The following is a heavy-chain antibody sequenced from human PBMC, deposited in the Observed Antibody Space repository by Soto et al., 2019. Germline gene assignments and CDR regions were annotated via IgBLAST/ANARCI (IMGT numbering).Heavy chain of an antibody. CDR2: IIPIFGTA. CDR3: ARVGSYCSGGSCYSDAFDI. D-gene: IGHD2-15*01. CDR1: GGTFSSYA. Sequence: QVQLVQSGAAVKKPGSSVKVSCKASGGTFSSYAISWVRQAPGQGLEWMGGIIPIFGTANYAQKFQGRVTITADESTSTAYMELSSLRSEDTAVYYCARVGSYCSGGSCYSDAFDIWGQGTMVTVSS. V-gene: IGHV1-69*12. J-gene: IGHJ3*02.